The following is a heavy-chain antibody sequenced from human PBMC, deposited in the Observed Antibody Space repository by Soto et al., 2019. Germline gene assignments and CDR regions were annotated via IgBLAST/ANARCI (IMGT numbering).Heavy chain of an antibody. D-gene: IGHD6-6*01. CDR2: IYYSGST. CDR3: ARPSSSSHDAFDI. Sequence: QLQLQESGPGLVKPSETLSLTCTVSGGSISSSSYYWGWIRQPPGKGLEWIGSIYYSGSTYYNPSLKSRVTISVDTSKNQFSLKLSSVTAADTAVYYCARPSSSSHDAFDIWGQGTMVTVSS. J-gene: IGHJ3*02. V-gene: IGHV4-39*01. CDR1: GGSISSSSYY.